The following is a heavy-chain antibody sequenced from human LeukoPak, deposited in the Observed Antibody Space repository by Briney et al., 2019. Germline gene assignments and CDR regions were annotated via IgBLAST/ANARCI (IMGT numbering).Heavy chain of an antibody. D-gene: IGHD3-9*01. CDR2: VYETGSR. CDR1: GASIVRDY. CDR3: ARHNDILTGYPAYAFDI. V-gene: IGHV4-59*08. Sequence: SETLSLTCTVSGASIVRDYWSWVRQPPGTGLQWIGYVYETGSRNYNPSLKSRVTISVDTSKNQFSLKLSSVTAADTAVYYCARHNDILTGYPAYAFDIWGQGTMVTVSS. J-gene: IGHJ3*02.